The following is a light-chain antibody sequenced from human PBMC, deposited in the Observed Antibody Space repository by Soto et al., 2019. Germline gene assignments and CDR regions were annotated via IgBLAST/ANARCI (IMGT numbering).Light chain of an antibody. J-gene: IGKJ2*01. CDR3: QQYNNWPLYT. V-gene: IGKV3-15*01. Sequence: EIVMTQSPATLSVSPGERATLSCRASQSVSSNLAWYKQKPGQAPRLLIYGASTRAPGIPARFSGSGSGTEFTLTISSLQSEDFAVYYCQQYNNWPLYTFGQGTKLEIK. CDR2: GAS. CDR1: QSVSSN.